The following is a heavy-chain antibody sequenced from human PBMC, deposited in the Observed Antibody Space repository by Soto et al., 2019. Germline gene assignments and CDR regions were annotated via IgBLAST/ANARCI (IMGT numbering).Heavy chain of an antibody. V-gene: IGHV3-23*01. CDR1: GFTFSSYA. CDR2: IGVSSDA. CDR3: AKNYFFDS. Sequence: EVQLLESGGGLVQPGESLRLSCAASGFTFSSYAMSWARQAPGKGLEWVSSIGVSSDAYYADSVKGRFTISRDNSRNNLYLQMNSLRAEATALYYCAKNYFFDSWGQGTLVTVSS. J-gene: IGHJ4*02.